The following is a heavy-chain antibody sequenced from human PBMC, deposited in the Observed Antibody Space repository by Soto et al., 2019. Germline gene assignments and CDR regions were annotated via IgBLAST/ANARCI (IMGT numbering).Heavy chain of an antibody. J-gene: IGHJ4*02. CDR1: GFTVSSNY. CDR2: IYSGGST. Sequence: GGSLRLSCAASGFTVSSNYMSWVRQAPGKGLEWVSVIYSGGSTYYAGSVKGRFTISRDNSKNTLYLQMNSLRAEDTAVYYCARGSSSWYWFRYWGQGTLVTVSS. D-gene: IGHD6-13*01. CDR3: ARGSSSWYWFRY. V-gene: IGHV3-53*01.